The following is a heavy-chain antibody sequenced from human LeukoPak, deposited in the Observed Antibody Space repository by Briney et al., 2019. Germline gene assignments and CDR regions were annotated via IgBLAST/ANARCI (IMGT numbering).Heavy chain of an antibody. D-gene: IGHD5-18*01. CDR2: IWYDGSNK. CDR3: AKDAAMVYFDY. CDR1: GFTFSSYG. J-gene: IGHJ4*02. V-gene: IGHV3-33*06. Sequence: QPGRSLRLSCAASGFTFSSYGMHWVRQAPGKGLEWVAVIWYDGSNKYYADSEKGRFTISRDNSKNTLYLQMNSLRAEDTAVYYCAKDAAMVYFDYWGQGTLVTVSS.